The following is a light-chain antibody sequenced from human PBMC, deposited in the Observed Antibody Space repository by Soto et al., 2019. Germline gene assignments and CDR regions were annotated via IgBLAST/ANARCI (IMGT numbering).Light chain of an antibody. CDR1: SSNIGSNT. Sequence: QSVLTQPPSASGTPGQRVTISRSGSSSNIGSNTVDWYQQLPGTAPKLFIYSNNQRPSGVPDRFSGSKSGTSASLAISGLQSEDEADYYCAAWDDSLNGPVFGGGTKVTVL. CDR2: SNN. J-gene: IGLJ2*01. CDR3: AAWDDSLNGPV. V-gene: IGLV1-44*01.